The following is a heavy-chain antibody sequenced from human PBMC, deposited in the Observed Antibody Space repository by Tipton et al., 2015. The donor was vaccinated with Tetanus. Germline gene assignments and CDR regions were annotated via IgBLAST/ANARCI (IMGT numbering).Heavy chain of an antibody. CDR3: ARDPGIASAGLWFDP. CDR2: INHSGNT. V-gene: IGHV4-34*01. J-gene: IGHJ5*02. Sequence: TLSLTCAVYGASFSDYYWSWIRQAPGKGLEWIGEINHSGNTNHNPSLKSRVTLSVDTSKNQFSLRLTSVTVADTAVYYCARDPGIASAGLWFDPWGQGTLVTVSS. D-gene: IGHD6-13*01. CDR1: GASFSDYY.